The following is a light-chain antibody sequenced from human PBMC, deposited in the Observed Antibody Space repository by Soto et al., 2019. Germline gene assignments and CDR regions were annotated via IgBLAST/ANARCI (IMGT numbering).Light chain of an antibody. CDR3: QQRHMWPIT. Sequence: EIVLTQSPGTLSLSPGERATLSCRASHTISSSYLAWYQQKPGQAPRLLMYGTSRRATGIPDRFSGSGSGTDFTLTISRLEPEDSAVYYCQQRHMWPITFGQGTRLEIK. J-gene: IGKJ5*01. V-gene: IGKV3D-20*02. CDR1: HTISSSY. CDR2: GTS.